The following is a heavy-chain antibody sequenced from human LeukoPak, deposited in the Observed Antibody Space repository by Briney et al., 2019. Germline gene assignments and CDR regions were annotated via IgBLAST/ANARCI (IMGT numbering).Heavy chain of an antibody. CDR1: GYTFTSYA. CDR2: INTNTGNP. D-gene: IGHD6-13*01. V-gene: IGHV7-4-1*02. Sequence: ASVKVSCKASGYTFTSYAMNCVRQAPGQGLEWMGWINTNTGNPTYAQGFTGRFVFSLDTSVITAYLQISSLKAEDTAVYYCAREPLSSSWSYYYYYGMDVWGQGTTVTVSS. CDR3: AREPLSSSWSYYYYYGMDV. J-gene: IGHJ6*02.